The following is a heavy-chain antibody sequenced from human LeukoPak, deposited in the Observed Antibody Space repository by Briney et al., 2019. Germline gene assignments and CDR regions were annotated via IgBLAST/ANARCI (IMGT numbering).Heavy chain of an antibody. V-gene: IGHV3-23*01. J-gene: IGHJ4*02. D-gene: IGHD4-17*01. CDR3: TKGSYGDYSD. Sequence: GGSLRLSCTASGFTFGDCAMSWVRQAPGKGLEWVSAISAGGSSTYYADSVKGRFTISRDNSKNTLYLQMNSLRAEDTAVYYCTKGSYGDYSDWGQGTLVTVSS. CDR2: ISAGGSST. CDR1: GFTFGDCA.